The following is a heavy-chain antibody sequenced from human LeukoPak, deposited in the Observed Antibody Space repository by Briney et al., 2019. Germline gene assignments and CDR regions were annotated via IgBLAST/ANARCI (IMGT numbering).Heavy chain of an antibody. J-gene: IGHJ3*02. CDR1: GFTFSIYA. CDR2: ISGSGGST. Sequence: GSLRLSCAASGFTFSIYAMTWVRQAPGKGLEWVSTISGSGGSTYYAGSVKGRFTISRDNSKNTLYLQMNSLRAEDTAVYYCAKDPRPYGDPDAFDIWGQGTMVTVSS. V-gene: IGHV3-23*01. D-gene: IGHD4-17*01. CDR3: AKDPRPYGDPDAFDI.